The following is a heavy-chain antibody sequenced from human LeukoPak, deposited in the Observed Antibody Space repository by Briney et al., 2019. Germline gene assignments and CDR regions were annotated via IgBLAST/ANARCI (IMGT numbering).Heavy chain of an antibody. J-gene: IGHJ4*02. Sequence: GGSLRLSCAASGFTFSNYWMSWVRQTPGKGLEWVANIKEDGSDKYYVDSLKGRFAISRDNAKNSLYLQMNSLRAEDTAVYYCAKDRTRQAYWGQGTLVTVSS. CDR2: IKEDGSDK. CDR3: AKDRTRQAY. CDR1: GFTFSNYW. V-gene: IGHV3-7*03. D-gene: IGHD3-3*01.